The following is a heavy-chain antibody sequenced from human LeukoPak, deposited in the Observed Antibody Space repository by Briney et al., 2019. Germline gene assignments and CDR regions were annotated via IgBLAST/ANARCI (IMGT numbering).Heavy chain of an antibody. Sequence: KPSETLSLTCTVSGGAISSYYWSWIRQPPGKGLEWIGYIYYSGSTNYNPSLKSRVTMSVDTSKNQFSLKLSSVTAADTAVYYCARHRGCSGGSCRTVGPLLPFDPWGQGTLVTVSS. CDR3: ARHRGCSGGSCRTVGPLLPFDP. V-gene: IGHV4-59*08. D-gene: IGHD2-15*01. J-gene: IGHJ5*02. CDR1: GGAISSYY. CDR2: IYYSGST.